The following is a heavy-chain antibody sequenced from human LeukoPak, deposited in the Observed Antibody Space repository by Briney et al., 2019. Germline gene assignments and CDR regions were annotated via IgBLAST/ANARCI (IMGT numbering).Heavy chain of an antibody. V-gene: IGHV1-24*01. CDR2: FDPEDGET. CDR1: GYTLTELS. Sequence: ASVKVSCKVSGYTLTELSMHWVRQAPGKGLEWMGGFDPEDGETIYAQKFQGRVTMTEDTSTDTAYMELSSLRSEDTAVYYCATVGCSGGSCYSVDYYGMDVWGKGTTVTVSS. D-gene: IGHD2-15*01. J-gene: IGHJ6*04. CDR3: ATVGCSGGSCYSVDYYGMDV.